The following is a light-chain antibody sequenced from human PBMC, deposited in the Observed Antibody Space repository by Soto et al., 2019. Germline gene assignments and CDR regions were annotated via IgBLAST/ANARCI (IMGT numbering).Light chain of an antibody. CDR3: QQYDNLPRVT. CDR2: DAS. V-gene: IGKV1-33*01. CDR1: QDISNY. Sequence: DLQMTQSPSSLSASVGDTVTITCQASQDISNYLNWYQQKPGKAPKLLIYDASNLETGVPSRFSGSGSGTDFTFTISSLQPEDIATYYCQQYDNLPRVTFGPGTKVDIK. J-gene: IGKJ3*01.